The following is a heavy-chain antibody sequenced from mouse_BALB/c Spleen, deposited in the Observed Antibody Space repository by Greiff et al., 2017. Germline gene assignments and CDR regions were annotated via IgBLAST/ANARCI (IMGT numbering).Heavy chain of an antibody. V-gene: IGHV1-69*02. CDR2: IYPSDSYT. J-gene: IGHJ4*01. CDR1: GYTFTSYW. CDR3: TRGSYAMDY. Sequence: QVQLQQSGAELVRPGASVKLSCKASGYTFTSYWINWVKQRPGQGLEWIGNIYPSDSYTNYNQKFKDKATLTVDKSSSTAYMQLSSPTSEDSAVYYCTRGSYAMDYWGQGTSVTVSS.